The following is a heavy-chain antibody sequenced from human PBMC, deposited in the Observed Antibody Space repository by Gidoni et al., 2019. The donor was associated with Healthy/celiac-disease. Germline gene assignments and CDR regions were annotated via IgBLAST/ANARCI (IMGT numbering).Heavy chain of an antibody. D-gene: IGHD3-10*01. Sequence: EVQLVESGGGLVKPGGSLRLSCAASGFTFSSHSMNWVRQAPGKGLEWVSSISSSSSYIYYADSVKGRFTISRDNAKNSLYLQMNSLRAEDTAVYYCARDQALWFGELYMGAFDIWGQGTMVTVSS. CDR1: GFTFSSHS. V-gene: IGHV3-21*01. CDR3: ARDQALWFGELYMGAFDI. J-gene: IGHJ3*02. CDR2: ISSSSSYI.